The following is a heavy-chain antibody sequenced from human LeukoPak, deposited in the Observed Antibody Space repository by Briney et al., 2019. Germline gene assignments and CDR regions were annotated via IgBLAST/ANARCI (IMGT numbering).Heavy chain of an antibody. D-gene: IGHD3-22*01. CDR1: GGTFSSYA. CDR3: ARTSGYYPRGCLDY. Sequence: SVKVSCKASGGTFSSYAISWVQQAPGQGLEWMGGIIPIFGTANYAQKFQGRVTITADESTSTAYMELSSLRSEDTAVYYCARTSGYYPRGCLDYWGQGTLVTVSS. CDR2: IIPIFGTA. V-gene: IGHV1-69*13. J-gene: IGHJ4*02.